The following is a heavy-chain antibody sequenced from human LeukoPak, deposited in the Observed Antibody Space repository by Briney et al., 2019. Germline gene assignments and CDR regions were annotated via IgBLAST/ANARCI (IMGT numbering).Heavy chain of an antibody. D-gene: IGHD2-8*02. Sequence: PGGSLRLSCTASGFTFRDYVMSWFRQAPGKGLEWIGLVKTKAVGETTEYDASVQGRFTISRDDSKGIAYLQMNSLTTEDTAVYWCTGWWLNYWGQGTQVTVSS. CDR2: VKTKAVGETT. J-gene: IGHJ4*02. V-gene: IGHV3-49*03. CDR1: GFTFRDYV. CDR3: TGWWLNY.